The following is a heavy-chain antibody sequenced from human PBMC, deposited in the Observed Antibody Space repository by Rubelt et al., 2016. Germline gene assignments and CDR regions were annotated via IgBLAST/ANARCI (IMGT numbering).Heavy chain of an antibody. CDR2: ISSSPTTT. V-gene: IGHV3-48*01. CDR1: GFTFSTYS. D-gene: IGHD3-10*01. J-gene: IGHJ4*02. Sequence: EVQLVESGGDLVQPGGSLRLSCAASGFTFSTYSMNCVRQAPGKGLEWVSYISSSPTTTHSADSVKGRFTISRDNAKAYMLVEVNSRGAEDTAVYCCAGDSHLVDHRRSFETDWGQGTLVTVSS. CDR3: AGDSHLVDHRRSFETD.